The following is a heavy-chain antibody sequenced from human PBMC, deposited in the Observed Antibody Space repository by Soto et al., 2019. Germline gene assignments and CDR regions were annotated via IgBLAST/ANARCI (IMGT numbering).Heavy chain of an antibody. CDR3: ARGDIVVVPAATLYHHMDV. D-gene: IGHD2-2*01. J-gene: IGHJ6*03. V-gene: IGHV1-2*04. Sequence: ASVKVSCKASGYTFTGYYMHWVRQAPGQGLEWMGWINPNSGGTNYAQKFQGWVTMTRDTSISTAYMELSRLRSDDTAVYYCARGDIVVVPAATLYHHMDVWGKGTTVTVSS. CDR2: INPNSGGT. CDR1: GYTFTGYY.